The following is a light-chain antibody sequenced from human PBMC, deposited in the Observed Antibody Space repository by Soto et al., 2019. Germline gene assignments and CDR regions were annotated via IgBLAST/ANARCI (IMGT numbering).Light chain of an antibody. J-gene: IGKJ4*01. Sequence: EIVLTQSPATLSWSPGERATLSCGASQSVSSYLAWYQQKPGQAPRLLIYDSSNRATGIPARFSGSGSGTDFTLTISSLEPEDFAVYYCQQRSNWPLTFGGGTKVEIK. CDR1: QSVSSY. CDR2: DSS. CDR3: QQRSNWPLT. V-gene: IGKV3-11*01.